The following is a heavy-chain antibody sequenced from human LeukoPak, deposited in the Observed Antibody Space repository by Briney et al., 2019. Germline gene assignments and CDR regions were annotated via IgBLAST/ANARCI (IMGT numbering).Heavy chain of an antibody. D-gene: IGHD5-12*01. CDR3: SREAYSGYDIDY. Sequence: GGSLRLSCAASGFTFSSYTMNWVRRAPGKGLERVSSISSSSSYIYYADSVKGRFTISRDNAKNSLYLQMNSLRAEDTAVYYCSREAYSGYDIDYWGQGTLVTVSS. CDR2: ISSSSSYI. V-gene: IGHV3-21*01. J-gene: IGHJ4*02. CDR1: GFTFSSYT.